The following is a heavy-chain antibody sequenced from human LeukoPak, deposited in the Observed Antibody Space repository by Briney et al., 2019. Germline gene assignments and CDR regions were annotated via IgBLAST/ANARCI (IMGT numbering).Heavy chain of an antibody. J-gene: IGHJ5*02. CDR3: ARHEGPLCTSCYQLLNWFDP. Sequence: GGSLRLSCAASGFTFSDYYMSWIRQAPGKGLEWVSYISGSGSTIYYADSVKGRFTISRDNAKNSLYLQMNSLRAEDTAVYYCARHEGPLCTSCYQLLNWFDPWGQGTLVTVSS. V-gene: IGHV3-11*04. CDR1: GFTFSDYY. CDR2: ISGSGSTI. D-gene: IGHD2-2*01.